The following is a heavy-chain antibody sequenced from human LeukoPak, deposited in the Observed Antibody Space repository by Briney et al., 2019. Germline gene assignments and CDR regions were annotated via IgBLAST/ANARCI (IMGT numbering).Heavy chain of an antibody. CDR1: VGSFSGFY. J-gene: IGHJ6*03. CDR3: ARVRYAGANDHDYYMDV. Sequence: SETLSLTCAVYVGSFSGFYWSWFRQPPGKGLEWIGEINHDGSTNFKSSLKSRLTISVDTSKNQFSLKLRSVTAADTGVYYCARVRYAGANDHDYYMDVWGKGTTVTVSS. D-gene: IGHD2-8*01. V-gene: IGHV4-34*01. CDR2: INHDGST.